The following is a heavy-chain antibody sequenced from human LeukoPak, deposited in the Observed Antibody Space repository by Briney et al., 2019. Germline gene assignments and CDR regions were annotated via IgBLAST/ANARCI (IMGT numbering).Heavy chain of an antibody. CDR2: FYYSGST. CDR3: ARGGCSGGGCYSGGRSRFDP. V-gene: IGHV4-59*01. CDR1: GGSIRSSY. D-gene: IGHD2-15*01. J-gene: IGHJ5*02. Sequence: SETLSLTCTVSGGSIRSSYWSWIRQPPGKGLEWIGYFYYSGSTNYNPFLQSRVTISVDTSKNQFSLKLSSVTAADTAVYYCARGGCSGGGCYSGGRSRFDPWGQGTLVTVSS.